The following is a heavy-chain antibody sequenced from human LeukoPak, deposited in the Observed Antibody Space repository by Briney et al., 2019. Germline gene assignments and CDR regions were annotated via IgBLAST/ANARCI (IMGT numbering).Heavy chain of an antibody. CDR2: MYHNGST. Sequence: SETLSLTCAVSGGSISSGDFSWSWIRQPPGKGLEWIGYMYHNGSTYCNPSLKSRVPISVDRSKNQFSLKLSSVTAADTAVYYCARYDILPGTHDAFDIWGQGTMVTVSS. CDR3: ARYDILPGTHDAFDI. V-gene: IGHV4-30-2*01. D-gene: IGHD3-9*01. CDR1: GGSISSGDFS. J-gene: IGHJ3*02.